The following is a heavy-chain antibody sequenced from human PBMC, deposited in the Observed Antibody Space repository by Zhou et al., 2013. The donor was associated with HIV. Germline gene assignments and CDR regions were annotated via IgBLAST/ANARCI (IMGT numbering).Heavy chain of an antibody. CDR3: ARVLWFNLVPTP. CDR1: GAPSAVVVTT. CDR2: IYYSGSI. D-gene: IGHD3-10*01. V-gene: IGHV4-39*07. J-gene: IGHJ5*02. Sequence: QVQLQESGPGLVKPSETLSLTCTVSGAPSAVVVTTGAGSASPQGKGLEWIGNIYYSGSIYYNPSLKSRVTISVNTSKNQFSLKMSSVTAADTAVYYCARVLWFNLVPTPWGQGTLVTVSS.